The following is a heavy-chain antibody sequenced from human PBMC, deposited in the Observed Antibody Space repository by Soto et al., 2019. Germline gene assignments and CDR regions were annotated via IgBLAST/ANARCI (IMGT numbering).Heavy chain of an antibody. D-gene: IGHD4-4*01. Sequence: PETLSLTCTVSGGSISSSSYYWGWLRQAPGKGLEWIGSIYYSGSTYDNPSLKSRVTISVDTYKNQFSVKLSSVTAADTAVYYCSRHTHGNYIDVWGQGTTVTVSS. CDR1: GGSISSSSYY. CDR3: SRHTHGNYIDV. V-gene: IGHV4-39*01. J-gene: IGHJ6*02. CDR2: IYYSGST.